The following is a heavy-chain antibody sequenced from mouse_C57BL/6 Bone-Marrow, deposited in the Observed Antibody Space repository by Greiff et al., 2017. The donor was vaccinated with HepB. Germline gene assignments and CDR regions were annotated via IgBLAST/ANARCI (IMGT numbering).Heavy chain of an antibody. Sequence: EVQRVESGGDLVKPGGSLKLSCAASGFTFSSYGMSWVRQTPDKRLEWVATISSGGSYTYYPDSVKGRFTISRDNAKNTLYLQMSSLKYDDTAMYYCARQWYAMDYWGQGTSVTVSS. J-gene: IGHJ4*01. CDR2: ISSGGSYT. CDR1: GFTFSSYG. CDR3: ARQWYAMDY. V-gene: IGHV5-6*01.